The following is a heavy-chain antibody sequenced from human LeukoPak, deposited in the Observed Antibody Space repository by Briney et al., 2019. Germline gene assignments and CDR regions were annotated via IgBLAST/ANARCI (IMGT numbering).Heavy chain of an antibody. CDR2: IYSGGST. V-gene: IGHV3-66*01. D-gene: IGHD3-22*01. Sequence: PGGSLRLSCAASGFTVSSNYMSWVRQAPGKGLEWVSVIYSGGSTYYADSVKGRFTISRDNSKNTLYLQMNSLRAEDTAVYYCASDSSGYVNYVDYWGQGTLVTVSS. CDR3: ASDSSGYVNYVDY. J-gene: IGHJ4*02. CDR1: GFTVSSNY.